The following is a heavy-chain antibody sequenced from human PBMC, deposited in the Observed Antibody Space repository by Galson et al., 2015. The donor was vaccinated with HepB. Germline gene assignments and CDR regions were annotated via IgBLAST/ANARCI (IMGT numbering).Heavy chain of an antibody. CDR3: ATVDCGH. J-gene: IGHJ1*01. V-gene: IGHV1-58*02. CDR1: GFTFSNSV. CDR2: LAVGSENT. D-gene: IGHD2-21*02. Sequence: SVKVSCKASGFTFSNSVIHWVRQPRGQPLEWVGWLAVGSENTKYAQYLQGRVTITSDMSTSTAYMELSSLRSEDSAVYYCATVDCGHWGQGTVVTVSS.